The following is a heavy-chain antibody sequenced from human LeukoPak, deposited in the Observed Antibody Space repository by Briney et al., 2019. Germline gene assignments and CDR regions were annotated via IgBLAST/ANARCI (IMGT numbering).Heavy chain of an antibody. CDR3: ARGGSSNYYSGFDY. V-gene: IGHV3-48*04. Sequence: GGSLRLSCAASGFTFSKYSMNWVRQAPGKGLEWVSYISSSSSIIYYADSVKGRLTISRDNAKNSLYLQMNSLKTEDTAVYYCARGGSSNYYSGFDYWGQGTLVTVSS. J-gene: IGHJ4*02. CDR2: ISSSSSII. D-gene: IGHD3-22*01. CDR1: GFTFSKYS.